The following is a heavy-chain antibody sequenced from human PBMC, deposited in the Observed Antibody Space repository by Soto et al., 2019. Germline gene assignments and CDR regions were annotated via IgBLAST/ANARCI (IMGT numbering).Heavy chain of an antibody. V-gene: IGHV1-69*12. CDR3: ARGGGYYGSGSYPYGMDV. D-gene: IGHD3-10*01. Sequence: QVQLVQSGAEVKKPGSSVKVSCKASGGTFSSYAISWVRQAPGQGLEWMGGIIPIFGTANYAQKFQGRVTITADESTSTAYMALSSLRSEDTAVYYCARGGGYYGSGSYPYGMDVWGQGTTVTVSS. CDR1: GGTFSSYA. CDR2: IIPIFGTA. J-gene: IGHJ6*02.